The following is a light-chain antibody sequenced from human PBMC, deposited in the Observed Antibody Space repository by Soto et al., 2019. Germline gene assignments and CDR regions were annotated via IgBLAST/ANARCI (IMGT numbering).Light chain of an antibody. J-gene: IGKJ2*01. CDR2: DAS. CDR3: QQYSSYSGYT. CDR1: QSLNNW. Sequence: IQLTQSPSTLSASVGDRVTITCRASQSLNNWLAWYQQKPGKAPKLLIFDASSLKSGVPSRFSGSGSGTEFTLIISSLQPDDFATYYCQQYSSYSGYTFGQGTKVETK. V-gene: IGKV1-5*01.